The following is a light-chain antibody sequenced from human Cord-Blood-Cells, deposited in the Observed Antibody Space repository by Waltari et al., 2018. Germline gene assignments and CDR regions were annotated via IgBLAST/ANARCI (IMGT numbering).Light chain of an antibody. CDR2: GAY. Sequence: IVLTQSPGTLSLSPGERATLSCRASQSVSSSYLAWYQQKPGQAPRLLIYGAYSRATGIPDRFSGSGSGTDVTLTISRLEPEDFAVYYCQQYGSSPTFGQGTKVEIK. J-gene: IGKJ1*01. V-gene: IGKV3-20*01. CDR1: QSVSSSY. CDR3: QQYGSSPT.